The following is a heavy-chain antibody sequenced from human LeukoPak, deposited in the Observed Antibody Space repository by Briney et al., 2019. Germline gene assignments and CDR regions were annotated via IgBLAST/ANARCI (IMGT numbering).Heavy chain of an antibody. D-gene: IGHD6-6*01. V-gene: IGHV4-34*01. CDR1: GGSFSGYY. CDR3: ARSSIAARRYDY. Sequence: SETLSLTCAVYGGSFSGYYCSWIRQPPGKGLEWIGEINHSGSTNYNPSLKSRVTISVDTSKNQFSLKLSSVTAADTAVYYCARSSIAARRYDYWGQGNLVTVSS. J-gene: IGHJ4*02. CDR2: INHSGST.